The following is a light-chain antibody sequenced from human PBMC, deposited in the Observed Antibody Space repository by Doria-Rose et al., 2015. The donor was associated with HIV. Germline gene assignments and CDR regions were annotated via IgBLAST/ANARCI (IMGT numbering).Light chain of an antibody. V-gene: IGKV3-20*01. Sequence: TQSPGTLSLSPGEGATLSCRASQSFSSTYLAWYQQKPGQAPSLLIYDGSTRATGIPDRLSASGSGTDFTLTINRLGPEDFALYYCHQYGTSWTFGQGTKVEI. CDR3: HQYGTSWT. J-gene: IGKJ1*01. CDR1: QSFSSTY. CDR2: DGS.